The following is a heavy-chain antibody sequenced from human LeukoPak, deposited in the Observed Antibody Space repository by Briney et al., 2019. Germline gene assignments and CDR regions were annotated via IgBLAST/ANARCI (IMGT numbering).Heavy chain of an antibody. CDR3: AREYGDYVRPYYYYGMDV. V-gene: IGHV4-34*01. D-gene: IGHD4-17*01. Sequence: PSETLSLTCAVYGGSFSGYYWSWIRQPPGKGLEWIGEINRSGSTNYNPSLKSRVTISVDTSKNQFSLKLSSVTAADTAVYYCAREYGDYVRPYYYYGMDVWGQGTTVTVSS. J-gene: IGHJ6*02. CDR1: GGSFSGYY. CDR2: INRSGST.